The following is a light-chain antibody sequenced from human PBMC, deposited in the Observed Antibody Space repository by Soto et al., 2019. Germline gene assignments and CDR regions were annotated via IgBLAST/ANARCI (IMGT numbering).Light chain of an antibody. J-gene: IGLJ7*01. CDR2: DVS. V-gene: IGLV2-11*01. CDR1: SSDVGGYNY. Sequence: QSALTQPRSVSGSPGQSVTISCTGTSSDVGGYNYVSWYQQHPGKAPKLMIYDVSKRPSGVPDRFSGSKSGNTASPTISGLQAEDEADYYCCSYAGSSFWVFGGGTQLTVL. CDR3: CSYAGSSFWV.